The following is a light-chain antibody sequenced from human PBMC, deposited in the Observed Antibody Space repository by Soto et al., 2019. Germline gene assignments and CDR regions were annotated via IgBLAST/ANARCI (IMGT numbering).Light chain of an antibody. CDR1: QIVTSD. J-gene: IGKJ2*01. CDR2: GAS. V-gene: IGKV3D-15*01. Sequence: DIVLTQSPGTLSLSPGERVTLSCRASQIVTSDYLAWYHQEPGQAPRLLIYGASNRATGIPDRFSGSGSGTEFSLTISSLQSEDFAVYYCQQYNNRPPDTFGQGTKLEIK. CDR3: QQYNNRPPDT.